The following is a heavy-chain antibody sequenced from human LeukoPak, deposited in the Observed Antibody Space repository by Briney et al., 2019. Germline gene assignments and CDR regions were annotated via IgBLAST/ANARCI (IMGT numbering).Heavy chain of an antibody. V-gene: IGHV4-39*01. CDR1: GGSISSSSYF. CDR3: ARQLWRRVDYYYYMDV. J-gene: IGHJ6*03. D-gene: IGHD2-15*01. CDR2: ISYSGIT. Sequence: SETLSLTYTVSGGSISSSSYFWGWIRQPPGKGLEWIGTISYSGITYYNPSLKSRVTISVDTSKNQFSLKLSSVTAADTAVFYCARQLWRRVDYYYYMDVWGKGTTVTISS.